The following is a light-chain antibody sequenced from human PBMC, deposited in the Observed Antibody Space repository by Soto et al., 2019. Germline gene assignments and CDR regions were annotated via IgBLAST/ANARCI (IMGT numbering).Light chain of an antibody. CDR3: QLYNSYHWK. CDR1: QSISSW. V-gene: IGKV1-5*03. Sequence: DIQMTQSPSTLSASVGDRVTITCRASQSISSWLAWYEQNPGKAPKLLIYKASSLESGVTSRFSGSGSGAEFTLTISSLQPDDFGTYYSQLYNSYHWKSGQGTKVEIK. J-gene: IGKJ1*01. CDR2: KAS.